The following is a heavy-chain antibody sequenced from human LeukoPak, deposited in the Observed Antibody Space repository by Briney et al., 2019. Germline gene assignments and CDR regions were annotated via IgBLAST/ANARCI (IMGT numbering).Heavy chain of an antibody. Sequence: PGGSLRLSCAASGFTFSSYSMNWVRQAPGKGLEWVAVIWYDGSNKYYADSVKGRFTISRDNSKNTLYLQMNSLRAEDTAVYYCARDPYGDYSYYYGMDVWGKGTTVTVSS. D-gene: IGHD4-17*01. J-gene: IGHJ6*04. CDR2: IWYDGSNK. CDR1: GFTFSSYS. CDR3: ARDPYGDYSYYYGMDV. V-gene: IGHV3-33*08.